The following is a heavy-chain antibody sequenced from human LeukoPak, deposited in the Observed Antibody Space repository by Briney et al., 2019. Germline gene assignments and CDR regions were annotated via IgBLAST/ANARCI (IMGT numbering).Heavy chain of an antibody. CDR1: GFTFSSYA. D-gene: IGHD2-2*01. V-gene: IGHV3-23*01. Sequence: GGSLRLSCAASGFTFSSYAMSWVRQAPGKGLAWVSTISGGSGSTYCADSVKGRFTISRDNSKNTLYLQMNSLRREDTAVYYCARRGGTSGWGAFDIWGQGTMVTVSS. J-gene: IGHJ3*02. CDR2: ISGGSGST. CDR3: ARRGGTSGWGAFDI.